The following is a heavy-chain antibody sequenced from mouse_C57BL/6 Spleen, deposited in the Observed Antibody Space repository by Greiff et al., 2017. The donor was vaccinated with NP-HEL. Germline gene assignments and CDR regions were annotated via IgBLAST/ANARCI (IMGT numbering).Heavy chain of an antibody. Sequence: EVQLQQSGPVLVKPGASVKMSCKASGYTFTDYYMNWVKQSHGKSLEWIGVINPYNGGTSYNQKFKGKATLTVDKSSSTAYMELNSLTSEDSAVYYCARSVVVAKSYWYFDVWGTGTTVTVSS. CDR3: ARSVVVAKSYWYFDV. CDR1: GYTFTDYY. D-gene: IGHD1-1*01. J-gene: IGHJ1*03. CDR2: INPYNGGT. V-gene: IGHV1-19*01.